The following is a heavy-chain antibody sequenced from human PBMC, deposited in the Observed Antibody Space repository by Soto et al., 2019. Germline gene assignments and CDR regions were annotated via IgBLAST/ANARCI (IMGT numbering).Heavy chain of an antibody. CDR2: ISSSGYI. V-gene: IGHV3-21*01. D-gene: IGHD2-15*01. Sequence: GGSTRLSCAASGVNFNSYTINWVRQDPGKRLEWLSSISSSGYIFSTDSVRGRFTISRDNAKNSVYLQINSLRAEDTAVYFCARDCSGGSCYPGMDVWGQGTTVTVSS. CDR3: ARDCSGGSCYPGMDV. J-gene: IGHJ6*02. CDR1: GVNFNSYT.